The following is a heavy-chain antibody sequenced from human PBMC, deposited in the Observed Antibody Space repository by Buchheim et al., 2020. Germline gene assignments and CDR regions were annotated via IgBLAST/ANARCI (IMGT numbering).Heavy chain of an antibody. V-gene: IGHV1-69*14. CDR2: IIPLFGTP. CDR3: ARGEYTYGKFTGNGMDV. Sequence: QVHLVQSGAEVKKSGSSVKVSCKASGGTFSTYALNWVRQAPGQGLEWMGGIIPLFGTPKYAQKFQGRVTITEDKSTSTAYMELSSLRSEDTAVYYCARGEYTYGKFTGNGMDVWGQGTT. J-gene: IGHJ6*02. D-gene: IGHD5-18*01. CDR1: GGTFSTYA.